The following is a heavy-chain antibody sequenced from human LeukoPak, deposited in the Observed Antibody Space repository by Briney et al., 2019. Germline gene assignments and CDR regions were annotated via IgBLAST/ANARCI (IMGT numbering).Heavy chain of an antibody. J-gene: IGHJ3*02. CDR3: ATGDYGAFDI. V-gene: IGHV1-24*01. D-gene: IGHD4-17*01. Sequence: RASVNVSCKVSGYTLTELSMHWVRQAPGKGLEWMGGFDPEDGETIYAQKFQGRVTMTEDTSTDTAYMELSSLRSEDTAVYYCATGDYGAFDIWGQGTMVTVSS. CDR2: FDPEDGET. CDR1: GYTLTELS.